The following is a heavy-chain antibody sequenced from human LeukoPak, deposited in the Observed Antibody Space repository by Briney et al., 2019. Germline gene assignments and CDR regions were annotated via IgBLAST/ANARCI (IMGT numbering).Heavy chain of an antibody. CDR3: ARSSYYDMDV. CDR2: IHYSGST. Sequence: SETLSLTCTVSGGSISSYYWSWIRQPPGKGLEWIGYIHYSGSTNYNPSLKSRVTISIDTSKNQFSLKLSSVTAADTVVYYCARSSYYDMDVWGQGTTITVSS. CDR1: GGSISSYY. V-gene: IGHV4-59*01. J-gene: IGHJ6*02.